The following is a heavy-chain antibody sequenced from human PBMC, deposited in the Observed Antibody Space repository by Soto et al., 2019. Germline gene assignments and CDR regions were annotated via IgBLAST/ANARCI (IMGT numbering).Heavy chain of an antibody. J-gene: IGHJ3*02. V-gene: IGHV4-34*01. Sequence: SSETLSLTCAVYGGSFSGYYWSWIRQPPGKGLEWIGYIYHSGTTHYNPSLKSRVTMSVDTSKNQFSLKVDSLTAEDTAVYYCARSPYADALDIWGQGTMVTVSS. D-gene: IGHD2-2*01. CDR3: ARSPYADALDI. CDR2: IYHSGTT. CDR1: GGSFSGYY.